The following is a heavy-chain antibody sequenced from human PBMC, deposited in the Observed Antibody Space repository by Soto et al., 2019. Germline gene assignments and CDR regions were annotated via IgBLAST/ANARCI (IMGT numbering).Heavy chain of an antibody. CDR2: IYWDDDK. V-gene: IGHV2-5*02. J-gene: IGHJ4*02. CDR1: GFSLSSTRVA. CDR3: XXXXXXGLGYYFDY. Sequence: QITLKESGPTLVKPTQTLTLTCTFSGFSLSSTRVAVGWIRQPPGKALEWLALIYWDDDKRYSPFLKSRLTITKDTSKNQVVLTMTNMDPVDTATYXXXXXXXXGLGYYFDYWGQGTLVTVSS.